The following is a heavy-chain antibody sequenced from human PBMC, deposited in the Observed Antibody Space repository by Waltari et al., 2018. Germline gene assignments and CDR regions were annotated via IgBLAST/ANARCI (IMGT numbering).Heavy chain of an antibody. V-gene: IGHV1-69-2*01. CDR1: GYTFSDTH. D-gene: IGHD6-19*01. J-gene: IGHJ3*01. CDR3: ATALGDSSSASRPFDF. CDR2: VDPEDGET. Sequence: EVQLLQSGAELKAPGTTVSISCKGSGYTFSDTHIPWVQQAPGKGLRWMGLVDPEDGETIYADNFQGRVTISADTSTDTAFMELSSLRSEDTAVFYCATALGDSSSASRPFDFWGQGTMITVSS.